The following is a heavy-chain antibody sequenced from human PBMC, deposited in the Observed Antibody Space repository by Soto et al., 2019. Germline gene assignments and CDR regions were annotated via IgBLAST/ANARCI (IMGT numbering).Heavy chain of an antibody. J-gene: IGHJ4*02. CDR2: IIPIFGTA. CDR1: GGTFSSYA. D-gene: IGHD3-3*01. Sequence: GASVKVSCKASGGTFSSYAISWVRQAPGQGLEWMGGIIPIFGTANYAQKFQGRVTITADESTSTAYMELSSLRSEDTAVYYCARVRVTGAIFGVVTYSSEFDYWGQGTLVTVSS. V-gene: IGHV1-69*13. CDR3: ARVRVTGAIFGVVTYSSEFDY.